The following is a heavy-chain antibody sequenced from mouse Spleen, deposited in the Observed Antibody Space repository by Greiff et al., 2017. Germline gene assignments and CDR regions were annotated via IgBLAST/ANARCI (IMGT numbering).Heavy chain of an antibody. CDR2: INPSSGYT. CDR3: ARAIYYGSSLFAY. CDR1: GYTFTSYW. D-gene: IGHD1-1*01. J-gene: IGHJ3*01. V-gene: IGHV1-7*01. Sequence: QVHVKQSGAELAKPGASVKLSCKASGYTFTSYWMHWVKQRPGQGLEWIGYINPSSGYTKYNQKFKDKATLTADKSSSTAYMQLSSLTYEDSAVYYCARAIYYGSSLFAYWGQGTLVTVSA.